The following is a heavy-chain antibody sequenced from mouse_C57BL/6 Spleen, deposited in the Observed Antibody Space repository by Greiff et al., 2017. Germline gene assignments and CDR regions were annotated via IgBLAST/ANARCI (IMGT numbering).Heavy chain of an antibody. Sequence: QVQLQQSGPELVKPGASVKISCKASGYAFSSSWMNWVKQRPGQGLEWIGRIYPGDGDTNYNGKFKGKATLTADKSSSTAYMQLSSLTSEDSAVYFCARESTGLAYWGQGTLVTVSA. CDR2: IYPGDGDT. CDR1: GYAFSSSW. V-gene: IGHV1-82*01. CDR3: ARESTGLAY. D-gene: IGHD5-1*01. J-gene: IGHJ3*01.